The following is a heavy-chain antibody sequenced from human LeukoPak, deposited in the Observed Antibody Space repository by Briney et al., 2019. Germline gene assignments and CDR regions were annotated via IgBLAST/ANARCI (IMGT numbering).Heavy chain of an antibody. CDR2: IGSDGGRI. V-gene: IGHV3-74*03. D-gene: IGHD1-26*01. CDR3: VADSGNRSGGDL. Sequence: PGGSLRLSCIGSGLGLSGYWMHWVRQVPGKGLAWLSRIGSDGGRIQYADSVKGRFTISRDNAKNTVYLQMNSLRPEDTALYYCVADSGNRSGGDLWGQGTLVTVSS. J-gene: IGHJ5*02. CDR1: GLGLSGYW.